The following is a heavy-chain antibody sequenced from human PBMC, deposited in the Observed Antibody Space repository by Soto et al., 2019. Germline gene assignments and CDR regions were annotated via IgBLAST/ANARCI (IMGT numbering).Heavy chain of an antibody. CDR1: GYIFSNYW. J-gene: IGHJ6*02. V-gene: IGHV5-51*01. CDR3: VRPGVSADSFDYGMDV. D-gene: IGHD3-10*01. CDR2: IYPYDSDT. Sequence: GESLKISCKGSGYIFSNYWIVWVRQLPGKGREWMGIIYPYDSDTRYSPSFQGQVTISADESITTAYVQCSSLKACDTAMYYSVRPGVSADSFDYGMDVWVHATTVAVT.